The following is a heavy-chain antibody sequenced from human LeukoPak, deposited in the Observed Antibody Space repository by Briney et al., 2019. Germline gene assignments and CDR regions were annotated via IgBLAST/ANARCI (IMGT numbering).Heavy chain of an antibody. D-gene: IGHD6-13*01. J-gene: IGHJ6*03. V-gene: IGHV4-59*01. Sequence: SQTLSLTCTVSGGSISSYYWSWIRQPPGKGLEWIGYIYYSGSTNYNPSLKSRVSISVDTSKNQFSLKLSSVTAADTAVYYCARTTEAHSWRTRYYDYYMDVWGKGTTVTVSS. CDR1: GGSISSYY. CDR3: ARTTEAHSWRTRYYDYYMDV. CDR2: IYYSGST.